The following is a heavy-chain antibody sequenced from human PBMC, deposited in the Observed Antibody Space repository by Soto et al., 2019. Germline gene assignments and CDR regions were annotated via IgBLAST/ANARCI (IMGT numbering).Heavy chain of an antibody. CDR1: GFTFSDYY. D-gene: IGHD3-3*01. V-gene: IGHV3-11*06. CDR3: ASWNDFWSGYWIDY. Sequence: QVQLVESGGGLVKPGGSLRLYCAASGFTFSDYYMSWIRQAPGKGLEWVSYISSSSSYTNYADSVKGRFTISRDNAKNSLYLQMNSLRAEDTAVYYCASWNDFWSGYWIDYWGQGTLVTVSS. J-gene: IGHJ4*02. CDR2: ISSSSSYT.